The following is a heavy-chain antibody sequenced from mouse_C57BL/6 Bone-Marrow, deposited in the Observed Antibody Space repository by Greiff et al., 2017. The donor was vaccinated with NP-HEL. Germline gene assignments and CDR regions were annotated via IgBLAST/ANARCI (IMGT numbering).Heavy chain of an antibody. CDR2: IWRGGST. V-gene: IGHV2-5*01. D-gene: IGHD2-3*01. CDR3: AKRGDGYYPYYYATDY. Sequence: VQVVESGPGLVQPSQSLSITCTVSGFSLTSYGVHWVRQSPGKGLEWLGVIWRGGSTDYNAAFMSRLSITKDNSKSQVFFKMNSLQADDTAIYYCAKRGDGYYPYYYATDYWGQGTSVTVSS. J-gene: IGHJ4*01. CDR1: GFSLTSYG.